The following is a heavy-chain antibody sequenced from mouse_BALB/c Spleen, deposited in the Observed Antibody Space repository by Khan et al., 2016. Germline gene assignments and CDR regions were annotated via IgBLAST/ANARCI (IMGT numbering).Heavy chain of an antibody. J-gene: IGHJ1*01. Sequence: EVELVESGGGLVQPGGSRKLSCAASGFTFSDYGMAWVRQAPGKGPEWVAFISNLAYSIYYADTVTGRFTISRENAKNTLYLEMSSLRSEDTAMYYCARDHYGGSYWYFDVWGAGTTVTVSS. CDR1: GFTFSDYG. CDR3: ARDHYGGSYWYFDV. V-gene: IGHV5-15*02. D-gene: IGHD1-1*01. CDR2: ISNLAYSI.